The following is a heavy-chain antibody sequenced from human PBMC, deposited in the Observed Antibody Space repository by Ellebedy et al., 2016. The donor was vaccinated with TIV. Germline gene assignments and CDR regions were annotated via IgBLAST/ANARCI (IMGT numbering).Heavy chain of an antibody. V-gene: IGHV4-59*01. CDR3: ARDLTEYCSGGSCYGWFDP. D-gene: IGHD2-15*01. CDR1: GGSISSYY. J-gene: IGHJ5*02. Sequence: MPSETLSLTCTVSGGSISSYYWSWIRQPPGKGLEWIGYIYYSGSTNCNPSLKSRVTISVDTSKNQFSLKLSSVTAADTAVYYCARDLTEYCSGGSCYGWFDPWGQGTLVTVSS. CDR2: IYYSGST.